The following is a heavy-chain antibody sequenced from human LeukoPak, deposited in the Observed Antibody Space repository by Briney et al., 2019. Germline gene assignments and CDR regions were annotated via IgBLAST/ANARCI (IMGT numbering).Heavy chain of an antibody. CDR3: ARRPVVPARGYYGMDV. CDR1: GFTFSSYA. Sequence: GRSLRLSCAASGFTFSSYAMHWVRQAPGKGLDWVAVISYDGSNKYYADSVKGRFTISRDNSKNTLYLQMNSLRAEDTAVYYCARRPVVPARGYYGMDVWGQGTTVTVSS. J-gene: IGHJ6*02. CDR2: ISYDGSNK. V-gene: IGHV3-30-3*01. D-gene: IGHD2-2*01.